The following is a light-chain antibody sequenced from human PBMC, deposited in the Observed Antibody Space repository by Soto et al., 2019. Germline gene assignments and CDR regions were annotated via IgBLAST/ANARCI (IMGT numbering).Light chain of an antibody. Sequence: EIVLTQSPATLSLSPGERATLYCRASQSVGKSLAWYQHKPGRAPRLLLYSTSIRLPGVPARFSGSGSKSDFTLTISSLEPEDFAVYSCQQGSTWPVFTFGPGTTLDL. CDR2: STS. CDR1: QSVGKS. CDR3: QQGSTWPVFT. V-gene: IGKV3-11*01. J-gene: IGKJ3*01.